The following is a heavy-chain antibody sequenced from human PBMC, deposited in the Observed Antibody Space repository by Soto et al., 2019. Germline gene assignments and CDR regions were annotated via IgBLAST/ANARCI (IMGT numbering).Heavy chain of an antibody. CDR1: GFTFSNAW. J-gene: IGHJ6*02. Sequence: GGSLRLSCAASGFTFSNAWMNWVRQAPGKGLEWVGRIKSKTDGGTTDYAAPVKGRFTISRDDSKNTLYLQMNSLKTEDTAVYYCTTDIGYSSSWYLYYYYYGMDVWGQGTTVTVSS. CDR3: TTDIGYSSSWYLYYYYYGMDV. V-gene: IGHV3-15*07. CDR2: IKSKTDGGTT. D-gene: IGHD6-13*01.